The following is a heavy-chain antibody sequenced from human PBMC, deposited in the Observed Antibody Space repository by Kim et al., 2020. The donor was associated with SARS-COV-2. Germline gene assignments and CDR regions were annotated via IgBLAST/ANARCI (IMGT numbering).Heavy chain of an antibody. Sequence: YAESVKGRCTISRDNAKNTLYLQMNSLRAEDTAVYYCAKAPDRPWLSFDLWGRGTLVTVSS. V-gene: IGHV3-23*01. D-gene: IGHD3-9*01. J-gene: IGHJ2*01. CDR3: AKAPDRPWLSFDL.